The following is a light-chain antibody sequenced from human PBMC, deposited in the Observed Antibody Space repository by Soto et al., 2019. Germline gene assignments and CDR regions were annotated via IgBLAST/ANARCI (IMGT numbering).Light chain of an antibody. J-gene: IGKJ1*01. V-gene: IGKV3-15*01. CDR1: QSVTSN. CDR2: GAS. CDR3: QQYNNWPPT. Sequence: EIVMTQSPATLSVSPGERATLSCRASQSVTSNLAWYQQKPDHAPRLLIYGASTRATGIPARFSGSGSGTELTLTISSLQSEDFAVYCCQQYNNWPPTFGQGTTV.